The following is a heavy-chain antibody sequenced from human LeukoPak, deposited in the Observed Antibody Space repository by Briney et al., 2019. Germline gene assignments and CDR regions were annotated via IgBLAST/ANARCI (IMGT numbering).Heavy chain of an antibody. CDR3: ASGSGSYYSDY. Sequence: ASVKVSCKASEYTFIGYHMYWVRQAPGQGLEWMGWIHPNSGGTNYAQKFQGRVTMTRDTSINTAYMKSSSLRDDAAAVYYCASGSGSYYSDYWGQGTLVTVSS. CDR2: IHPNSGGT. V-gene: IGHV1-2*02. D-gene: IGHD3-10*01. J-gene: IGHJ4*02. CDR1: EYTFIGYH.